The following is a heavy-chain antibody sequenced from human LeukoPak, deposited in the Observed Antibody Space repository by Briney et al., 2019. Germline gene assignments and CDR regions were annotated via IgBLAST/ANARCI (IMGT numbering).Heavy chain of an antibody. Sequence: ASVKVSRKASGYTFTGYYMHWVRLAPGQGLEWMGWINPNSGGTNYAQKFQGRVTMTRDTSISTAYMELSRLRSDDTAVYYCARILSRITQIDYWGQGTLVTVSS. CDR3: ARILSRITQIDY. D-gene: IGHD2/OR15-2a*01. V-gene: IGHV1-2*02. CDR1: GYTFTGYY. CDR2: INPNSGGT. J-gene: IGHJ4*02.